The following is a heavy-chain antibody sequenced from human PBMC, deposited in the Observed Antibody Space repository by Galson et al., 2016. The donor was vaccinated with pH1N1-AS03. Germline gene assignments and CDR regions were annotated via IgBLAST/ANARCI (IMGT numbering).Heavy chain of an antibody. D-gene: IGHD6-6*01. CDR2: MYDGTRQ. CDR1: GFTFSSYT. V-gene: IGHV3-30*02. CDR3: GKGGYSTSPPAVDS. J-gene: IGHJ5*01. Sequence: SLRLSCAASGFTFSSYTMHWVRQAPGTGLEWVAFMYDGTRQNYADSVKGRFTISRDNSKNTLYLQMNNLRAEDTAVYYCGKGGYSTSPPAVDSWGHGTLVTVSS.